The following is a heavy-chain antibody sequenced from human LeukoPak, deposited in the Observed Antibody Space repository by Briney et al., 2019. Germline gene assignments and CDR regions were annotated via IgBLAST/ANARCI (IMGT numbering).Heavy chain of an antibody. Sequence: GGSLRPSCAASGFTFGSYAMGWARQAPGKGRGWVSAIIVRGGSTYYADSVKGRFTISRDNSKNTLYLQMNSLRAEDTAVYYCAKVGQPQGYSYATYYFDYWGQGTLVTVSS. CDR2: IIVRGGST. CDR3: AKVGQPQGYSYATYYFDY. J-gene: IGHJ4*02. D-gene: IGHD5-18*01. CDR1: GFTFGSYA. V-gene: IGHV3-23*01.